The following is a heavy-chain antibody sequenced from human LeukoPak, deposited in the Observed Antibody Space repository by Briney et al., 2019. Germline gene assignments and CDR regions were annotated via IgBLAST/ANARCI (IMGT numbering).Heavy chain of an antibody. D-gene: IGHD3-16*01. CDR1: GFIFSHYG. CDR3: ARWGETRQYYFDY. Sequence: GGSLRLSCAVSGFIFSHYGFHWVRQAPGKGLEWVAVTRFDGSIKQYADSVKGRFTISRDDSKNTLYLQMNFLKSEDTAVYYCARWGETRQYYFDYWGQGTLVTVSS. J-gene: IGHJ4*02. CDR2: TRFDGSIK. V-gene: IGHV3-33*01.